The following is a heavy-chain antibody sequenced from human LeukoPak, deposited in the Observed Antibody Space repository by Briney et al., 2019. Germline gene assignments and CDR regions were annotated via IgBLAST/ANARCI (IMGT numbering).Heavy chain of an antibody. CDR3: ARDGELRSLFDY. Sequence: PGRSLRLSCAASGFTFSSYWMHWVRQAPGKGLAWVSRINSDGSSTSHADSVKGRFTISRDNAKNTLYLQMNSLRAEDTAVYYCARDGELRSLFDYWGQGTLVTVSS. J-gene: IGHJ4*02. V-gene: IGHV3-74*01. D-gene: IGHD3-16*01. CDR2: INSDGSST. CDR1: GFTFSSYW.